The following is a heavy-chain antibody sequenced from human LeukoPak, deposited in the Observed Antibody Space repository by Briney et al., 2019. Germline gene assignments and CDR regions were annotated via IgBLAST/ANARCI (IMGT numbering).Heavy chain of an antibody. J-gene: IGHJ4*02. D-gene: IGHD6-13*01. CDR2: IYYSGST. CDR1: GGSISSYY. CDR3: ARDPGIAAAGFDY. V-gene: IGHV4-59*01. Sequence: KPSETLSLTCTVPGGSISSYYWSWIRQPPGKGLEWIGYIYYSGSTNYNPSLKSRVTISVDTSKNQFSLKLSSVTAADTAVYYCARDPGIAAAGFDYWGQGTLVTVSS.